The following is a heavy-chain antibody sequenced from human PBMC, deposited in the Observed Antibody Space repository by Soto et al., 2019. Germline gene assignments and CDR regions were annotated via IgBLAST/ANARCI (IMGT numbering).Heavy chain of an antibody. CDR2: ISGSSNTI. D-gene: IGHD3-10*01. V-gene: IGHV3-48*02. J-gene: IGHJ6*02. CDR1: GFTLSTYS. Sequence: EVQLVESGGGLIQRGGSLRLSCAASGFTLSTYSLNWVRQAPRKGLEWLSYISGSSNTIYYADSVKRRFTISRDNAKNSLYLQMNSLRDEDTAVYFCARGFDLQYGMDVWGQGTTVTVSS. CDR3: ARGFDLQYGMDV.